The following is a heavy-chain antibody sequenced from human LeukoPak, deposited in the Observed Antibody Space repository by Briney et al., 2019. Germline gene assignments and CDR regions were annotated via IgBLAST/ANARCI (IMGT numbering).Heavy chain of an antibody. CDR2: RYYIVST. Sequence: PSGTLSLTCTVSGGSIISSSYYWGWIRQPPGKGLEWIGIRYYIVSTYYNPSLKSLVTLSVDPSKYQLCGKLSSVTAADKAVYYCARWVCSGGSCYFFDYWGQGTLVTVSS. V-gene: IGHV4-39*01. CDR3: ARWVCSGGSCYFFDY. J-gene: IGHJ4*02. D-gene: IGHD2-15*01. CDR1: GGSIISSSYY.